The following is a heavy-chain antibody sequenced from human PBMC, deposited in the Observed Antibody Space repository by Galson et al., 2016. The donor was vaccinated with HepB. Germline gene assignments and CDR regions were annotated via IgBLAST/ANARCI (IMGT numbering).Heavy chain of an antibody. CDR3: ASSGWQIFDY. D-gene: IGHD6-19*01. CDR2: ISSTGNTI. Sequence: SLRLSCAASGFTFSSYEMNWVRQAPGKGLEWVSYISSTGNTIYYADSVKGRFTISRDNAKNTLYLQMNSLRAEDTVVYYCASSGWQIFDYWGQGTLVTVSS. V-gene: IGHV3-48*03. CDR1: GFTFSSYE. J-gene: IGHJ4*02.